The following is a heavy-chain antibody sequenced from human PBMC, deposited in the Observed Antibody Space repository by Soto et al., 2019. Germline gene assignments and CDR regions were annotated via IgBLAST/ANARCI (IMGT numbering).Heavy chain of an antibody. D-gene: IGHD3-22*01. CDR3: ARAGYYYDSSGYYFDY. J-gene: IGHJ4*02. CDR2: ISSSSSYI. Sequence: GGSLRLSCAASGFTFSSYSMNWVRQAPGKGLEWVSSISSSSSYIYYADSVKGRFTISRDNAKNSLYLQMNSLRAEDTAVYYCARAGYYYDSSGYYFDYWGQGTLVTVSS. CDR1: GFTFSSYS. V-gene: IGHV3-21*01.